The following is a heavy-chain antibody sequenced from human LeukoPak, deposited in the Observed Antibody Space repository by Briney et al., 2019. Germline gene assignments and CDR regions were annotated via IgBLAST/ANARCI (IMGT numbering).Heavy chain of an antibody. CDR3: ARGDIAAAWGAFDI. CDR1: GGSISSYY. D-gene: IGHD6-13*01. J-gene: IGHJ3*02. Sequence: PETLSLTCTVSGGSISSYYWGWIRQPPGKGLEWIGSIYYSGSTYYNPSLKSRVTISVDTSKNQFSLKLSSVTAADTAVYYCARGDIAAAWGAFDIWGQGTMVTVSS. V-gene: IGHV4-39*07. CDR2: IYYSGST.